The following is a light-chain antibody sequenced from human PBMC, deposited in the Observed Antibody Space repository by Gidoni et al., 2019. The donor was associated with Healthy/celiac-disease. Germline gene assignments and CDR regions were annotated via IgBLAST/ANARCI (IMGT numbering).Light chain of an antibody. V-gene: IGKV1-9*01. Sequence: IQLTQSPYSLSASVGDRVTITCRASQGISSYLAWYQQKPGKAPKLLIYAASTLQSGVPSRFSGSGSGTDFTLTISSLQPEDFATYYCQQLNSYPRTFGTGTKVDIK. CDR1: QGISSY. CDR3: QQLNSYPRT. J-gene: IGKJ3*01. CDR2: AAS.